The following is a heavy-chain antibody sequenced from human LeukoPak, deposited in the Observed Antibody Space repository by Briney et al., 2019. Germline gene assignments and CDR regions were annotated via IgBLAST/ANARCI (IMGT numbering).Heavy chain of an antibody. J-gene: IGHJ4*02. CDR1: GFTFSSQC. CDR2: ISSGSGTI. CDR3: ARNTGSGYYYFDY. V-gene: IGHV3-48*02. Sequence: GGSLRLSCAASGFTFSSQCMKWVRQAPGKGLEWLSFISSGSGTIYYADSVKGRFTISRDNAKNSLFLHMNSLRDEDTAVYDCARNTGSGYYYFDYWGQGTLVTVSS. D-gene: IGHD3-22*01.